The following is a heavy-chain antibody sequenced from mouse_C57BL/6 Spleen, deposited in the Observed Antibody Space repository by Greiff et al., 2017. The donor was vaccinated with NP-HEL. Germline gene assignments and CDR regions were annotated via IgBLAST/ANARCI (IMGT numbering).Heavy chain of an antibody. J-gene: IGHJ4*01. Sequence: EVKLVESGPELVKPGASVKMSCKASGYTFTDYNMHWVKQSHGKSLEWIGYINPNNGGTSYNQKFKGKATLTVNKSSSTAYMELRSLTSEDSAVYYCARYDYDGAMDYWGQGTSVTVSS. V-gene: IGHV1-22*01. CDR1: GYTFTDYN. CDR2: INPNNGGT. CDR3: ARYDYDGAMDY. D-gene: IGHD2-4*01.